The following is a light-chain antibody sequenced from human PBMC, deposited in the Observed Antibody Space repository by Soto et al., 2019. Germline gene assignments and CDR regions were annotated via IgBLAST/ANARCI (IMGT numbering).Light chain of an antibody. Sequence: EIVLTQSPVTLSLSPGERATLSCRASQSVSSYLAWYRQNPGQPPRLLIYDASNRATGIPARFSGSGSGTDFTLTISSLEPEDFATYYCQQYNSYSPWTFGQGTKVEIK. CDR1: QSVSSY. J-gene: IGKJ1*01. CDR3: QQYNSYSPWT. V-gene: IGKV3-11*01. CDR2: DAS.